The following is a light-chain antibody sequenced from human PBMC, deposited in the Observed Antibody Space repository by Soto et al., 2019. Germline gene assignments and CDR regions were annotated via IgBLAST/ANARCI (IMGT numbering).Light chain of an antibody. V-gene: IGKV1-39*01. Sequence: DIQMTQSPSSLSASVGDRVTIACRAGQSISSSLNWYQQKPGKAPKLLIYAASSLQSGVPSRFSGSGSGTDFTLTISSLQPEDFATYYCQQSYSNPWTFGQGTKVDIK. CDR3: QQSYSNPWT. CDR1: QSISSS. CDR2: AAS. J-gene: IGKJ1*01.